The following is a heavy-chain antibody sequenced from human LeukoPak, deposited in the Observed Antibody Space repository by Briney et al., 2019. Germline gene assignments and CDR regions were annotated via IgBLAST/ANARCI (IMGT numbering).Heavy chain of an antibody. V-gene: IGHV4-59*01. Sequence: SETLSLTCTVSGGSISSYSWNWIRQSPGKGLEWIGRVYHSGSINYNPSLKSRVTISVDTSKNQFSLNLSSVTAADTAVYYCVSSHGGYVLDYWGQGTLVIVS. CDR2: VYHSGSI. CDR1: GGSISSYS. J-gene: IGHJ4*02. CDR3: VSSHGGYVLDY. D-gene: IGHD5-12*01.